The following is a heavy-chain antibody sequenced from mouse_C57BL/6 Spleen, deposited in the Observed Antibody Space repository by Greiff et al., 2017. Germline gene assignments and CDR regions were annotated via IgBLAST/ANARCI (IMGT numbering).Heavy chain of an antibody. CDR2: IHPNSGST. D-gene: IGHD1-1*01. CDR3: ASNYGTGFAY. Sequence: QVQLQQPGAELVKPGASVKLSCKASGYTFTSYWMHWVKQRPGQGLEWIGMIHPNSGSTNYNEKFKSKATLTVDKASSTAYMQLSSLTSEDSAVYYCASNYGTGFAYWGQGTLVTVSA. CDR1: GYTFTSYW. V-gene: IGHV1-64*01. J-gene: IGHJ3*01.